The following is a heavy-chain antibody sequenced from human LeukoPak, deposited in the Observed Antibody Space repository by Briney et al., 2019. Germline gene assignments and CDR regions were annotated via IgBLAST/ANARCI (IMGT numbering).Heavy chain of an antibody. Sequence: PSETLSLTCAVSGGSISSSNWWSWVRQPPGKGLEWIGEIYHSGSTNYNPSLKSRVTISVDKSKNQFSLKLSSVTAADTAVYYCARGVVGATVSPYFDYWGQGTLVTVSS. D-gene: IGHD1-26*01. CDR2: IYHSGST. V-gene: IGHV4-4*02. J-gene: IGHJ4*02. CDR1: GGSISSSNW. CDR3: ARGVVGATVSPYFDY.